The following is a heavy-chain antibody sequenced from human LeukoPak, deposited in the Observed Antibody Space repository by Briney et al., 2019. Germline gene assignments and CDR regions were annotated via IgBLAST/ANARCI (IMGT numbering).Heavy chain of an antibody. Sequence: PSQTLSLTCAVSGRSISSGGYSWSWIRQPPGKGLEWIGYIYHSGSTYYNPSLKSRVTISVDRSKNQFSLKLSSVTAADTAVYYCASLRGDYVAFDYWGQGTLVTVSS. CDR3: ASLRGDYVAFDY. D-gene: IGHD4-17*01. CDR1: GRSISSGGYS. J-gene: IGHJ4*02. CDR2: IYHSGST. V-gene: IGHV4-30-2*01.